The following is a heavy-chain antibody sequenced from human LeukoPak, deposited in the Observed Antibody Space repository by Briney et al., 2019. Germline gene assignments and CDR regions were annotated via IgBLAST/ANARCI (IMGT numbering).Heavy chain of an antibody. Sequence: GGSLRLSCAASGFSFSIHGMVWVRQAPGKGLEWVLIISGDGDSAYSADSMKGRFTVSRDNSKNTLYLQMDTLRAEDTAVYYCAKALGAICGAGCSSRYFDCWGQGTLVTVSS. CDR2: ISGDGDSA. CDR3: AKALGAICGAGCSSRYFDC. J-gene: IGHJ4*02. D-gene: IGHD2-15*01. CDR1: GFSFSIHG. V-gene: IGHV3-23*01.